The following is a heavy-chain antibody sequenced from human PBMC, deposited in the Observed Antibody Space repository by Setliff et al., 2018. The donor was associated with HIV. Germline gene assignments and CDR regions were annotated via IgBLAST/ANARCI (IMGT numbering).Heavy chain of an antibody. Sequence: GESLKISCKGSGYSFTSNWISWVRQMAGKGLEWMGKIDPSDSNTNYSPSFQGHVTISVDRSISTAYLQWGSLKASDTAMYYCVRQRSGWYEGIRYYMDVWGKGTTVTVSS. CDR1: GYSFTSNW. CDR3: VRQRSGWYEGIRYYMDV. J-gene: IGHJ6*03. D-gene: IGHD6-19*01. V-gene: IGHV5-10-1*01. CDR2: IDPSDSNT.